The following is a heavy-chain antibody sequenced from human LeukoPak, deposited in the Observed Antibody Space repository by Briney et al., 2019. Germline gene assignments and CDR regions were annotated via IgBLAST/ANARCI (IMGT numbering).Heavy chain of an antibody. Sequence: PSETLSLTCSISGGSISPYYWTWVRQSPGKGLEWIGYIYYGGSTNYNPSLKSRVTISIDTSETQFSLRLTSVTAADTAVHYCARGSSSWYIPQDYWGQGALVTVSS. CDR1: GGSISPYY. J-gene: IGHJ4*02. V-gene: IGHV4-59*01. CDR2: IYYGGST. D-gene: IGHD6-13*01. CDR3: ARGSSSWYIPQDY.